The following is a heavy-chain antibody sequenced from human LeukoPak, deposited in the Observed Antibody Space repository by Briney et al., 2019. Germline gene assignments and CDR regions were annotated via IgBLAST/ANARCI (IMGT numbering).Heavy chain of an antibody. V-gene: IGHV1-18*01. Sequence: ASVKVSCKASGYTFTNYGVSWVRQAPGQGLEWVGWISAYNGNANYAQKLQGRVTTTTDTSTSTAYMELRSLRSDDTAVYYCARNHYYDILTGSVTYGMDVWGQGTTVTVSS. CDR2: ISAYNGNA. CDR3: ARNHYYDILTGSVTYGMDV. CDR1: GYTFTNYG. J-gene: IGHJ6*02. D-gene: IGHD3-9*01.